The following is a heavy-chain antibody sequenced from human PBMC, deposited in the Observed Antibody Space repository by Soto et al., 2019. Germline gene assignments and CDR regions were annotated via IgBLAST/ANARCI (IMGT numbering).Heavy chain of an antibody. D-gene: IGHD4-17*01. V-gene: IGHV3-21*06. Sequence: GGSLRLSCEGSGFNFRNFNMIWVRQAPGKGLEWVSSVSGSSSYIYYADSVKGRFTVSRDNANNLVFLQRNGLRPEDTAMYYCARDLRGHYGPWGQGTMVTVS. J-gene: IGHJ3*01. CDR2: VSGSSSYI. CDR3: ARDLRGHYGP. CDR1: GFNFRNFN.